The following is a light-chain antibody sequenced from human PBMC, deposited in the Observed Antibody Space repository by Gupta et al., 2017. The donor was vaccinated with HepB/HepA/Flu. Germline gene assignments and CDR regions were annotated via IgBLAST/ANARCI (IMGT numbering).Light chain of an antibody. V-gene: IGKV1-12*01. J-gene: IGKJ4*01. CDR1: QGIRTW. CDR2: AAS. Sequence: DIQMTQSPSSVSASVGDKVTITCRASQGIRTWLAWYQQKPGKAPKLPIYAASTLQSGVPSRFRGSGSGTDFTLSIVSLQPEDSATYYCQQSDTFPRTFGGGTKVEIK. CDR3: QQSDTFPRT.